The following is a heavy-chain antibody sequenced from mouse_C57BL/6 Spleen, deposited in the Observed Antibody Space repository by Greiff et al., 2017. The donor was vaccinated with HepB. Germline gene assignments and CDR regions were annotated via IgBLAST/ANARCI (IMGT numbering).Heavy chain of an antibody. CDR1: GFTFSDYY. J-gene: IGHJ4*01. CDR3: AREGYEAMDY. CDR2: ISNGGGST. V-gene: IGHV5-12*01. Sequence: EVQLVESGGGLVQPGGSLKLSCEPSGFTFSDYYMYWVRQTPEKRLEWFAYISNGGGSTYYPDNVKGRFTISRDNAKNTLYLQMSRLKSEDTAMYYCAREGYEAMDYWGQGTSVTVSS.